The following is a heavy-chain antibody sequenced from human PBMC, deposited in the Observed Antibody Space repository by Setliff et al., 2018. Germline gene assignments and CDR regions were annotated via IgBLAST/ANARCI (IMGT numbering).Heavy chain of an antibody. CDR1: GYTFNDYG. V-gene: IGHV1-18*01. D-gene: IGHD3-10*01. Sequence: ASVKVSCKTSGYTFNDYGITWVRQVPGRGLEWMGWIASATGKTYSAEKFQDRVTLTTDTSTSTAYLELRSLGSDDTAVYYCSRDLNRWVGEFAFDIWGQGTMVTVSS. CDR2: IASATGKT. J-gene: IGHJ3*02. CDR3: SRDLNRWVGEFAFDI.